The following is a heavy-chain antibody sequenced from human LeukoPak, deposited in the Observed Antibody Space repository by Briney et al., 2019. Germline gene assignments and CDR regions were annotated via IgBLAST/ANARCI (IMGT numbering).Heavy chain of an antibody. D-gene: IGHD5-18*01. CDR1: GGSISSYY. Sequence: SETLSLTCTVSGGSISSYYWSWIQQPPGKGLEWIGYIYYSGSTNYNPSLKSRVTISVDTSKNQFSLKLSSVTAADTAVYYCARAAYSYGGYYYYGMDVWGQGTTVTVSS. CDR2: IYYSGST. CDR3: ARAAYSYGGYYYYGMDV. V-gene: IGHV4-59*01. J-gene: IGHJ6*02.